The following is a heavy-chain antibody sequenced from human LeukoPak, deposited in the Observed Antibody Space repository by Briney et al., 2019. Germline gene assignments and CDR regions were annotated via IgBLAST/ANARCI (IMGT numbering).Heavy chain of an antibody. CDR3: ARLWAARGRWFGEGAYYYYMDV. V-gene: IGHV4-34*01. J-gene: IGHJ6*03. CDR2: INHSGST. D-gene: IGHD3-10*01. Sequence: SETLSLTCAVYGGSFSGYYWSWIRQPPGKGLEWIGEINHSGSTNYNPSLKSRVTISVDTSKSQFSLKLSSVTAADTAVYYCARLWAARGRWFGEGAYYYYMDVWGKGTTVTISS. CDR1: GGSFSGYY.